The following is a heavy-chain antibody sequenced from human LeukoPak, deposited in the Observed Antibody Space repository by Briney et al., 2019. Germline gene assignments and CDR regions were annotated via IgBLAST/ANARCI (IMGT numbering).Heavy chain of an antibody. V-gene: IGHV1-2*06. CDR2: INPRDGET. Sequence: GASVKVSCKGSGYNFAGYYIHWVRQAPGQGLEWTGRINPRDGETSFAQKFQGRVSMTRDTSVSSAYMELSGLRSDDTAVYYCARDWELRFHQGGLDYWGQGTLVTVSS. D-gene: IGHD3-3*01. J-gene: IGHJ4*02. CDR1: GYNFAGYY. CDR3: ARDWELRFHQGGLDY.